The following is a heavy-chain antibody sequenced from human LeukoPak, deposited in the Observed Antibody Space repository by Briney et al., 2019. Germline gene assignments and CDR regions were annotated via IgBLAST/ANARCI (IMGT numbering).Heavy chain of an antibody. J-gene: IGHJ4*02. CDR2: ISSSARTI. V-gene: IGHV3-48*04. D-gene: IGHD5-18*01. CDR3: ASGYSYGLDY. CDR1: GFTFSNYG. Sequence: PGRSLRLSCAASGFTFSNYGMHWVRQAPGEVLEWLSYISSSARTIYVADSVKGRFTISRDNAKNSLYLQMNSLRAEDTGVYYCASGYSYGLDYWGQGTLVTVSS.